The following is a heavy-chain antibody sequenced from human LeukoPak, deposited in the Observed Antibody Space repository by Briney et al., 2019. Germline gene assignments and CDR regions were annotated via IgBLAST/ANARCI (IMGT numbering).Heavy chain of an antibody. CDR1: GGSISSSSYY. D-gene: IGHD5-18*01. J-gene: IGHJ5*02. CDR2: IYYSGST. CDR3: ARPVHTGPWVDTAMASYST. V-gene: IGHV4-39*01. Sequence: SETLSLTCTVSGGSISSSSYYWGWIRQPPGKGLEWIGSIYYSGSTYYNPSLKSRVTISVDTSKNQFSLKLSSVTAADTAVHYCARPVHTGPWVDTAMASYSTWGQGTLVTVSS.